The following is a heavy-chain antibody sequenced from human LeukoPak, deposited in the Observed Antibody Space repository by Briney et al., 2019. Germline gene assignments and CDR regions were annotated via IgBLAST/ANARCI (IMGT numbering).Heavy chain of an antibody. Sequence: GGSLRLSCAASGFTFSSYEMNWVRQAPGKGLEWVSYISSRGSTIYYADSVKGRFTISRDNAKNSLYLQMNSLRAEDTAVYYCARDLNREGMGIWGQGTMVTVSS. V-gene: IGHV3-48*03. J-gene: IGHJ3*02. CDR3: ARDLNREGMGI. D-gene: IGHD3-10*01. CDR2: ISSRGSTI. CDR1: GFTFSSYE.